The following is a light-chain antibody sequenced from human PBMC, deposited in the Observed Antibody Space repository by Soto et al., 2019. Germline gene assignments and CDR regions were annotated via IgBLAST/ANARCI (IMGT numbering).Light chain of an antibody. CDR2: ANT. Sequence: QSVLTQPPSVSGAPGRRVTISCTGTSSNIGAGYAVHWYQQVPGTAPKLLIYANTNRPAGVSDRVSGSKSGTSASLAITGLRAEDEADYYCQAYDNSLSGSYVFGTGTKLTVL. V-gene: IGLV1-40*01. J-gene: IGLJ1*01. CDR3: QAYDNSLSGSYV. CDR1: SSNIGAGYA.